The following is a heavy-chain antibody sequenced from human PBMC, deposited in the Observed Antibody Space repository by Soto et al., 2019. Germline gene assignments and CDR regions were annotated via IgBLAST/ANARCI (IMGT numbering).Heavy chain of an antibody. Sequence: GESLKISCKGSGYSFTSYWIGWVRQMPGKGLEWMGIIYPGDSDTRYSPSFQGQVTISADKSISTAYLQWSSLKASDTAMYYCARQGPKRENPADYYYYMDVWGKGTTVTVSS. CDR2: IYPGDSDT. CDR1: GYSFTSYW. J-gene: IGHJ6*03. CDR3: ARQGPKRENPADYYYYMDV. V-gene: IGHV5-51*01.